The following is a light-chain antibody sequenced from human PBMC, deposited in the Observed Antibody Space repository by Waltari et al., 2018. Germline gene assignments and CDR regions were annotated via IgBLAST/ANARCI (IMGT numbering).Light chain of an antibody. J-gene: IGKJ1*01. CDR3: QQYNSYSWT. CDR1: QSISSW. Sequence: DIQMTQSPQTLSASVGDRVNITCRASQSISSWLAWYQQKPGKAPKLLIYKASSLESGVPSRFSGSGSGTEFTLTISSLQPDDFATYYCQQYNSYSWTFGQGTKVEIK. V-gene: IGKV1-5*03. CDR2: KAS.